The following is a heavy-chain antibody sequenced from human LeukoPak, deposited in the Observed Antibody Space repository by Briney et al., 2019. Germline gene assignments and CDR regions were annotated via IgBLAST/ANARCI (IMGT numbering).Heavy chain of an antibody. CDR2: ISGSGGST. Sequence: GGSLRLSCAASGFTYSSYAMSWVRQAPGKGLEWVSAISGSGGSTYYADFVKGRFTISRDNSKNTLYLQMNTLRAEDTAVYYCAKGDATSGYYEGLIDYWGQGTLVTVSS. CDR3: AKGDATSGYYEGLIDY. J-gene: IGHJ4*02. CDR1: GFTYSSYA. V-gene: IGHV3-23*01. D-gene: IGHD3-22*01.